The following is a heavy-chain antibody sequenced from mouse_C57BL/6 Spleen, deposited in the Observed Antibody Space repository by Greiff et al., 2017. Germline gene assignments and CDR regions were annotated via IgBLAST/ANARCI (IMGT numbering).Heavy chain of an antibody. V-gene: IGHV14-1*01. CDR1: GFNIKDYY. J-gene: IGHJ3*01. CDR3: TTEAYYSNYAWFAY. D-gene: IGHD2-5*01. Sequence: EVQLQQSGAELVRPGASVKLSCTASGFNIKDYYMHWVKQRPEQGLEWIGRIDPEDGDTEYAPKFQGKATMTADTSSNTAYLQLSSLTSEDTAVYYCTTEAYYSNYAWFAYWGQGTLVTVSA. CDR2: IDPEDGDT.